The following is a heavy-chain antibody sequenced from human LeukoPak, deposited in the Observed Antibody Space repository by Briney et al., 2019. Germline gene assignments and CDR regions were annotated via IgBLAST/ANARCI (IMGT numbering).Heavy chain of an antibody. CDR1: GGTFSNYA. CDR2: INAGNGNT. CDR3: ARVSYDFWSGSSAPYGMDV. D-gene: IGHD3-3*01. J-gene: IGHJ6*02. Sequence: ASVKVSCKASGGTFSNYAISWVRQAPGQGLEWMGWINAGNGNTKYSQKFQGRVTITRDTSASTAYMELSSLRSEDTAVYYCARVSYDFWSGSSAPYGMDVWGQGTTVTVSS. V-gene: IGHV1-3*01.